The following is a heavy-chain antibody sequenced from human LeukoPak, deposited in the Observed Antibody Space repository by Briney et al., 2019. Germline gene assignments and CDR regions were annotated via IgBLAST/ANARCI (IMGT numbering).Heavy chain of an antibody. V-gene: IGHV4-34*01. Sequence: SETLSLTCAVYGGSFSGYYWSWIRQPPGKGLEWIGEINHSGSTNYNPSLKSRVTISVDTSKNQLSLKLSPVTAADTAVYYCARRLLKRAFDIWGQGTMVTVSS. CDR3: ARRLLKRAFDI. CDR1: GGSFSGYY. J-gene: IGHJ3*02. D-gene: IGHD3-9*01. CDR2: INHSGST.